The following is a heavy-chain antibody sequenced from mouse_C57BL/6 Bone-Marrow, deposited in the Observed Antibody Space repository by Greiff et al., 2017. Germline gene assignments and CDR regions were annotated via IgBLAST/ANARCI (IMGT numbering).Heavy chain of an antibody. CDR3: ARGDSNYAWFAY. CDR1: GFTFSDYY. D-gene: IGHD2-5*01. Sequence: EVMLVESGGGLVQPGGSLKLSCAASGFTFSDYYMYWVRQTPEKRLEWVAYISNGGGSTYYPDTVKGRFTISRDNAKNTLYLQMSRLKSEDTAMYYCARGDSNYAWFAYWGQGTLVTVSA. CDR2: ISNGGGST. V-gene: IGHV5-12*01. J-gene: IGHJ3*01.